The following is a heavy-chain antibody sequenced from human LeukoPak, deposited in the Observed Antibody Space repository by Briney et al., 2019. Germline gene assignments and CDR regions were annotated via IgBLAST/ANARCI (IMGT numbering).Heavy chain of an antibody. CDR2: IHTSGST. CDR1: GGSISSYY. Sequence: PSETLSLTCTVSGGSISSYYWSWLRQTAGKGLELIGRIHTSGSTNHNPSPSLKSRVTMSEDPSKNQFSLKLNSVTAADTAVYYCAREAYSSGWYVNFWGQGTLVTVSS. V-gene: IGHV4-4*07. J-gene: IGHJ4*02. D-gene: IGHD6-19*01. CDR3: AREAYSSGWYVNF.